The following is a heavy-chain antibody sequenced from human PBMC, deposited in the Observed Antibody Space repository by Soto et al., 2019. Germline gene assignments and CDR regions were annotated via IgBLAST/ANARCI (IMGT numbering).Heavy chain of an antibody. CDR3: ARQSRDWFDP. V-gene: IGHV4-39*01. J-gene: IGHJ5*02. Sequence: AETLSLTCTVSGGSISSSSYYWGWIRQPPGKGLEWIGSIYYSGSTYYNPSLKSRVTISVDTSKNQFSLKLSSVTAADTALYYCARQSRDWFDPWGQGTLVTVSS. CDR2: IYYSGST. CDR1: GGSISSSSYY. D-gene: IGHD2-21*01.